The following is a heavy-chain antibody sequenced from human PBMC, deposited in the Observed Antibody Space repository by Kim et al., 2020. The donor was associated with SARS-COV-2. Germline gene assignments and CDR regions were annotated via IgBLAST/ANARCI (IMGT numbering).Heavy chain of an antibody. CDR1: GGSISSSSYY. D-gene: IGHD3-10*01. Sequence: SETLSLTCTVSGGSISSSSYYWGWIRQPPGKGLEWIGSIYYSGSTYYNPSLKSRVTISVDTSKNQFSLKLSSVTAADTAVYYCARLAITMVRGADEAVDYWGQGTLVTVSS. CDR2: IYYSGST. V-gene: IGHV4-39*01. CDR3: ARLAITMVRGADEAVDY. J-gene: IGHJ4*02.